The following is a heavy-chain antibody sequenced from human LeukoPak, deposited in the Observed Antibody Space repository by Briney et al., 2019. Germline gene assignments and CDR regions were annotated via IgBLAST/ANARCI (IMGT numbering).Heavy chain of an antibody. CDR3: MGPTCLRGGYCNTNP. D-gene: IGHD2/OR15-2a*01. CDR2: ISSSGDYT. Sequence: GGSLRLSCAASGFTFSDYCMSWMRQAPGKGLEWVSYISSSGDYTNYADSVKGRFTISRDNAKNSLYLQMNSLRAEDTAVYYCMGPTCLRGGYCNTNPWGQGTLVTVSS. J-gene: IGHJ5*02. CDR1: GFTFSDYC. V-gene: IGHV3-11*03.